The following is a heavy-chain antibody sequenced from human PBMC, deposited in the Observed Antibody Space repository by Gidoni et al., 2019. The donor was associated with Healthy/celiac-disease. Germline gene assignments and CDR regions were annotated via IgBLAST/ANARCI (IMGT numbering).Heavy chain of an antibody. CDR2: IYSGGST. D-gene: IGHD1-26*01. Sequence: EAQRVEPGGGLSQTGGSWRLSCAAAGVTVSRNYMSWVRQAPGKGLAWVAVIYSGGSTYCAASVKGRFTISVDNSKNTPSLQLDSLRAEDTAVSYCARGGDSYKPFDYWGQGTLVTVSS. V-gene: IGHV3-53*01. CDR3: ARGGDSYKPFDY. CDR1: GVTVSRNY. J-gene: IGHJ4*02.